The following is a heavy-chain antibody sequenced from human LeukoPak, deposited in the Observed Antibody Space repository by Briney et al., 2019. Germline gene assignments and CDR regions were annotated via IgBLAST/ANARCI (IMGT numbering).Heavy chain of an antibody. V-gene: IGHV1-46*01. Sequence: ASVKVSCKASGYTFTSYYMHWVRQAPGQGLEWMGIINPSGGSTSYAQKFQGRVTMTRDTSTSTVYMELSSLRSEDTAVYYRARETYYYDSSGYYRSLEYWGQGTLVSVSS. CDR2: INPSGGST. CDR3: ARETYYYDSSGYYRSLEY. CDR1: GYTFTSYY. J-gene: IGHJ4*02. D-gene: IGHD3-22*01.